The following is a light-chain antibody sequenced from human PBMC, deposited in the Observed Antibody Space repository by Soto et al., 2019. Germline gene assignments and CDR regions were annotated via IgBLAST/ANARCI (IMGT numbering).Light chain of an antibody. J-gene: IGLJ2*01. CDR1: SSNIGAGYD. CDR2: DNS. Sequence: QSVLTQPPSVSGAPGQRVTISCTGSSSNIGAGYDVHWYQQLPGTAPKLLIYDNSNRPSGVPDRFSGSKSGTSASLAITGLQAEDEADYHCQSYDTSLSVVFGGGTQLTVL. V-gene: IGLV1-40*01. CDR3: QSYDTSLSVV.